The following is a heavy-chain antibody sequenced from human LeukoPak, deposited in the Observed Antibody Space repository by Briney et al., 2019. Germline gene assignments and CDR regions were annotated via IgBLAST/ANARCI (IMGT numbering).Heavy chain of an antibody. Sequence: GGSLRLSCAASGFDLTTYAMTWVRQAPAKGLEWVSSIRIGGGGTYYADSVKGRFTSSRDNSENTLHLQMNNLRVEGTARYFCARCMVLSQGWCNWFDPWGRGTLVTVSS. CDR3: ARCMVLSQGWCNWFDP. J-gene: IGHJ5*02. V-gene: IGHV3-23*01. CDR2: IRIGGGGT. D-gene: IGHD6-13*01. CDR1: GFDLTTYA.